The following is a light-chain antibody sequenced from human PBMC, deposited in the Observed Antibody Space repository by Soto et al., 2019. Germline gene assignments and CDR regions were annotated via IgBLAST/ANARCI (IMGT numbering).Light chain of an antibody. J-gene: IGLJ1*01. CDR3: SSYTRTHSYG. Sequence: QSALTQPASVSGSPGQSIAISCTGTSSDVGGYTYVSWYQQHPGKAPKLMIYDVSSRPSGFFDRFSGSKSGNTASLTFFGLQSEDEADYYCSSYTRTHSYGFGTGTKVTVL. CDR2: DVS. CDR1: SSDVGGYTY. V-gene: IGLV2-14*01.